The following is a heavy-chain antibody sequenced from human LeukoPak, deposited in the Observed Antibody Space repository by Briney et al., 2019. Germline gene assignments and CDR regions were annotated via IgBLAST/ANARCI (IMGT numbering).Heavy chain of an antibody. J-gene: IGHJ4*02. CDR3: ARHRYCSSTSCYTPFDY. CDR2: INHSGST. V-gene: IGHV4-34*01. D-gene: IGHD2-2*02. Sequence: NASETLSLTCAVYGGSFSGYYWSWIRQPPGKGLEWIGEINHSGSTNYNPSLKSRVTISVDTSKNQFSLKLSSVTAADTAVYYCARHRYCSSTSCYTPFDYWGQGTLVTVSS. CDR1: GGSFSGYY.